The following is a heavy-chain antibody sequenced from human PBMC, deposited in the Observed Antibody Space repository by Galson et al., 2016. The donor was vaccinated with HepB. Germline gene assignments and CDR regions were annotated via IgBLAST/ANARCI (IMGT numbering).Heavy chain of an antibody. Sequence: SETLSLTCTVSGGSISSYYWSWIRQPPGKGLEWIGFIYYSRSTNYNPSLKSRVTISVDTSKNQFSLKLSSVTAADTAVYYCARGARGDYDLDIWGQGTLVTVSS. D-gene: IGHD4-17*01. CDR3: ARGARGDYDLDI. CDR1: GGSISSYY. J-gene: IGHJ3*02. CDR2: IYYSRST. V-gene: IGHV4-59*01.